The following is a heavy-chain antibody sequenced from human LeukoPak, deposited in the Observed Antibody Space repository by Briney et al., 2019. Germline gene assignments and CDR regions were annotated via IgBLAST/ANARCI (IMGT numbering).Heavy chain of an antibody. V-gene: IGHV3-21*01. CDR1: GFTFSTYS. J-gene: IGHJ4*02. D-gene: IGHD6-19*01. CDR3: ARDRTPESIAVAGNGGGSDY. Sequence: NPGGSLRLSCAASGFTFSTYSMNWVRQAPGKGLEWVSSISSSSSYIYYADSVKGRFTISRDNAKNSLYLQMNSLRAGDTAVYYCARDRTPESIAVAGNGGGSDYWGQGTLVTVSS. CDR2: ISSSSSYI.